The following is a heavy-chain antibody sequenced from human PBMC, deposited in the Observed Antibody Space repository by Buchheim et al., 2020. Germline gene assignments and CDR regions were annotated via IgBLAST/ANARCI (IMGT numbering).Heavy chain of an antibody. D-gene: IGHD2-15*01. CDR2: ISSDGSNK. CDR3: AKDLAPYYYYYGMDV. CDR1: GFTFSSYG. Sequence: QVQLVESGGGVVQPGRSLRLSCAASGFTFSSYGMHWVRQAPGKGLEWVAVISSDGSNKYYADSVKGRFTISRAISKNRLYLQMNSLRAEDTAVYYCAKDLAPYYYYYGMDVWGQGTT. J-gene: IGHJ6*02. V-gene: IGHV3-30*18.